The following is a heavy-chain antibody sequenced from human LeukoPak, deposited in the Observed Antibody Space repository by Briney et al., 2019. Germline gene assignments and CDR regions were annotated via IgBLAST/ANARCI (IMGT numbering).Heavy chain of an antibody. D-gene: IGHD3-22*01. CDR1: GFTFSGYA. CDR3: ARDDGDYDTRSGMDV. Sequence: PGGSLRLSCVASGFTFSGYAMSWVRQAPGKGLEWVATISASGGSTYYADSVKGRFTISRDNAKNSLYLQMNSLRVEDTAVYYCARDDGDYDTRSGMDVWGQGTTVTVSS. J-gene: IGHJ6*02. CDR2: ISASGGST. V-gene: IGHV3-23*01.